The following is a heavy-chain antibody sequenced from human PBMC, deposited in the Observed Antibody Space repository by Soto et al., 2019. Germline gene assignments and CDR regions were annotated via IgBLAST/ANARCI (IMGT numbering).Heavy chain of an antibody. D-gene: IGHD1-26*01. CDR1: GGSVSVYY. CDR2: IYASGSP. J-gene: IGHJ4*02. V-gene: IGHV4-59*02. Sequence: KTSETLSLTCTISGGSVSVYYWSWIRQSTGQGLEWIGYIYASGSPYYNPSLRSRVTISADTSKNQIPLKLTSPTAADTAVYYCARGVGSSPPQYWGRGTLVTVSS. CDR3: ARGVGSSPPQY.